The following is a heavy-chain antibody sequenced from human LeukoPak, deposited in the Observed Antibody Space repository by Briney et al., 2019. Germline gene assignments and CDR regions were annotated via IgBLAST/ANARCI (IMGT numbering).Heavy chain of an antibody. V-gene: IGHV1-2*02. Sequence: ASVKVSCKASGKTLTVYYLHWVRQAPGQGLEWMGWINPNSVGTDYAQKFQGRVTMTRDTSISTVYMELSSLRSDDTAVYYCVTTFGGSGSYDFDYWGQGTLVTVSS. D-gene: IGHD3-10*01. CDR1: GKTLTVYY. J-gene: IGHJ4*02. CDR3: VTTFGGSGSYDFDY. CDR2: INPNSVGT.